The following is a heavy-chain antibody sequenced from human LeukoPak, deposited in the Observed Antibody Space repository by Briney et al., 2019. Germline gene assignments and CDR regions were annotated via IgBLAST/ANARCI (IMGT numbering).Heavy chain of an antibody. J-gene: IGHJ3*02. CDR2: IPSSGGTI. CDR1: GFTFNNYE. D-gene: IGHD4-17*01. Sequence: GGSLRLSCAASGFTFNNYEMNWVRQAPGKGLDWVSYIPSSGGTIYYADSVKGRFTMSRDNAKNSVYLQMNSLRAEDTAVYYCARDDYGATFDAFDIWGQGTMVTVSS. CDR3: ARDDYGATFDAFDI. V-gene: IGHV3-48*03.